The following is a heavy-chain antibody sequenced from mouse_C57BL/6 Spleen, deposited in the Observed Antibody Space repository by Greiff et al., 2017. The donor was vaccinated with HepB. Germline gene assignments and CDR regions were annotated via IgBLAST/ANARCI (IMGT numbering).Heavy chain of an antibody. D-gene: IGHD1-1*01. V-gene: IGHV1-72*01. CDR1: GYTFTSYW. Sequence: QVQLQQPGAELVKPGASVKLSCKASGYTFTSYWMHWVKQRPGRGPEWIGRIDPNSGGTKYNEKFKSKATLTVDKPSSTAYMQSSSLTSEDSAVYYCARGVYYYGSSYDYWGQGTTLTVSS. CDR3: ARGVYYYGSSYDY. J-gene: IGHJ2*01. CDR2: IDPNSGGT.